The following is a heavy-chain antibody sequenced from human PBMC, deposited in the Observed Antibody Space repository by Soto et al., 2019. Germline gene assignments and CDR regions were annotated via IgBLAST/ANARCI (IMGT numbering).Heavy chain of an antibody. Sequence: QVQLVQSGAEVKKPGSSVKVSCKASGGTFSSYAISWVRQAPGQGLEWMGGIIPIFGTANYAQKFQGRVTITEDESTSKAYMELNSLRSEDTAVYYCARGYYDSSGYYGWFDPWGQGTLVTVSS. V-gene: IGHV1-69*01. CDR2: IIPIFGTA. CDR1: GGTFSSYA. J-gene: IGHJ5*02. CDR3: ARGYYDSSGYYGWFDP. D-gene: IGHD3-22*01.